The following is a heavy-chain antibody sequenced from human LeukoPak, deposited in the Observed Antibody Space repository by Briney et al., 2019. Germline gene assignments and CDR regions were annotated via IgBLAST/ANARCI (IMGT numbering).Heavy chain of an antibody. J-gene: IGHJ3*02. CDR2: IIPIFGTA. Sequence: ASVKVSCKASGGTFSSYAISWVRQAPGQGLEWMGGIIPIFGTANYAQKFQGRVTITTDESTSTAYMELSSLRSEDTAVYYCAMTTYNIVVVPAAMNDAFDIWDQGTMVTVSS. V-gene: IGHV1-69*05. CDR3: AMTTYNIVVVPAAMNDAFDI. CDR1: GGTFSSYA. D-gene: IGHD2-2*01.